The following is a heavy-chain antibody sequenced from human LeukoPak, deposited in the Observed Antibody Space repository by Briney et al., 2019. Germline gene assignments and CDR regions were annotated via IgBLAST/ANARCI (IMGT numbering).Heavy chain of an antibody. D-gene: IGHD3-10*01. V-gene: IGHV4-4*07. CDR2: IYTSGST. CDR1: GGSISSYY. J-gene: IGHJ5*02. Sequence: PSETLSLTCTASGGSISSYYWSWIRQPAEKGLEWIGRIYTSGSTNYNPSLKSRVTMSVDTSKNQFSLKLSSVTAADTAVYYCARSRIWFGELYGFDPWGQGTLVTVSS. CDR3: ARSRIWFGELYGFDP.